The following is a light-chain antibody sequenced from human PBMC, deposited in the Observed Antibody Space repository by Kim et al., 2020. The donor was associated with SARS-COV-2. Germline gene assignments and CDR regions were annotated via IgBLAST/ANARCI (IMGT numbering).Light chain of an antibody. J-gene: IGLJ3*02. V-gene: IGLV3-21*04. CDR1: NIGSKS. CDR3: QVWDSSSDHWV. Sequence: YELTQPPSVSVAPGKTARITCGGNNIGSKSVHWYQQKPGQAPVLVIYYDSDRPSGIPELFSGSNSGNTATLTISRVEAGDEADYYCQVWDSSSDHWVFGGGTQLTVL. CDR2: YDS.